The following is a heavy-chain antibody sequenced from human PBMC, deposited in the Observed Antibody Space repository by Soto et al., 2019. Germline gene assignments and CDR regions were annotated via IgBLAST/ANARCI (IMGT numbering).Heavy chain of an antibody. CDR1: GGYFSGYY. CDR2: INHGGST. Sequence: SETLSLNCAVNGGYFSGYYWIWIRQPTVNGLEWIGEINHGGSTDYSPSVKSRVTRSVDGSKSQWCLTVSGVGAAGAAVYYCAXRGEMATTLGINHYYYYGMDVWGQGTTVT. D-gene: IGHD1-1*01. V-gene: IGHV4-34*01. CDR3: AXRGEMATTLGINHYYYYGMDV. J-gene: IGHJ6*02.